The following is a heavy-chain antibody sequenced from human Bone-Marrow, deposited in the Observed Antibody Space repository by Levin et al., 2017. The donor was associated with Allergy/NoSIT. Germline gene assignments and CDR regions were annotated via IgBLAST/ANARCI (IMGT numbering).Heavy chain of an antibody. CDR2: IYWDGDE. V-gene: IGHV2-5*02. Sequence: SGPTLVKPTQTLTLTCTFSGFSLTTSSVGVGWIRQPPGKALEWLADIYWDGDERYNSSLESRLTITKDTAKNQVVLTMTTMDPVDTATYYCARQYASSSYAYWGQGILVTVSS. CDR1: GFSLTTSSVG. CDR3: ARQYASSSYAY. J-gene: IGHJ4*02. D-gene: IGHD6-6*01.